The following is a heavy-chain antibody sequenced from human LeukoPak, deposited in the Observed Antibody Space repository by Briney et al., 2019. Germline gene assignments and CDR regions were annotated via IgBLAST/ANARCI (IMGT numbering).Heavy chain of an antibody. CDR2: IYYSGST. D-gene: IGHD3-3*01. V-gene: IGHV4-59*11. CDR3: ARDRGDYDFRSGYYLSAFDI. Sequence: PSETLSLTCTVSGGSISGHYWSWIRQPPGKGLEWIGYIYYSGSTNYNPSLKSRVTISVDTSKNQFSLKLSSVTAADTAVYYCARDRGDYDFRSGYYLSAFDIWGQGTMVTVSS. CDR1: GGSISGHY. J-gene: IGHJ3*02.